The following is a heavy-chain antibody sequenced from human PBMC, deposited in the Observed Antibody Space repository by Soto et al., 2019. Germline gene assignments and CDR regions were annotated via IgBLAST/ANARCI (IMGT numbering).Heavy chain of an antibody. CDR1: GYTFANYW. V-gene: IGHV5-51*01. CDR3: SKFKYSTSVRYLQH. J-gene: IGHJ1*01. CDR2: IYPSDSRT. Sequence: EVLLVQSGPEMKKPGESLKISCESSGYTFANYWIGWVRQVPGKGLEWWAIIYPSDSRTIYSPSFQGQVTISADKSISTAYLQWTSLKASDTAIYYCSKFKYSTSVRYLQHWGQGTPVIVSS. D-gene: IGHD6-6*01.